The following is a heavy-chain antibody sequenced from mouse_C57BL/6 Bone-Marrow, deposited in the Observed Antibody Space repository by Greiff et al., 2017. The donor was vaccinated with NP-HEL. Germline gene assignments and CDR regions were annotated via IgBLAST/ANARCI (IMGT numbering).Heavy chain of an antibody. D-gene: IGHD1-1*01. V-gene: IGHV1-42*01. CDR1: GYSFTGYY. Sequence: EVQGVESGPELVKPGASVKISCKASGYSFTGYYMNWVKQSPEKSLEWIGEINPSTGGTTYNQKFKAKAPLTVDKSSNTAYMQLKSLTSEDSAVYYCARSRAYYYGSSPWFAYWGQGTLVTVSA. CDR2: INPSTGGT. CDR3: ARSRAYYYGSSPWFAY. J-gene: IGHJ3*01.